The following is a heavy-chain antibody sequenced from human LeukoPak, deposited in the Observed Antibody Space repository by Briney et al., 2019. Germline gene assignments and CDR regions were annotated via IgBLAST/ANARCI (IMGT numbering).Heavy chain of an antibody. V-gene: IGHV3-23*01. D-gene: IGHD6-13*01. CDR2: ISGSGGST. CDR3: ARSLSAAENY. J-gene: IGHJ4*02. CDR1: GFTFSSYA. Sequence: GGSLRLSCAASGFTFSSYAMSWVRQAPGKGLEWVSAISGSGGSTYYADSVKGRFTISRDNAKNSLFLQMNSLGAEDAAVYYCARSLSAAENYWGQGTLVTVST.